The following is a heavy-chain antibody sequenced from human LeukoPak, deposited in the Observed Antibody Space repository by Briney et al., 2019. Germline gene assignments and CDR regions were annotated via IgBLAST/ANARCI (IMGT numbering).Heavy chain of an antibody. CDR1: GFTFSSNF. V-gene: IGHV3-53*01. J-gene: IGHJ3*02. CDR3: ARDLLGGGTFDI. D-gene: IGHD3-16*01. Sequence: GSLKLSCAASGFTFSSNFMNWVRQAPGKGLEWVSDYADSVKGRFTISRDNSKNTLYLQMNSLRDEDTAVYYCARDLLGGGTFDIWGQGTMVTVSS.